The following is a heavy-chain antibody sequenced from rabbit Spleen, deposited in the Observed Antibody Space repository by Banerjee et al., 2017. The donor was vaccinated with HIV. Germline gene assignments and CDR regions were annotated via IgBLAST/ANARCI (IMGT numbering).Heavy chain of an antibody. D-gene: IGHD1-1*01. V-gene: IGHV1S45*01. Sequence: QEQLEESGGGLVKPEGSLTIICKASGLDFSSYYMGWVRQAPGKGLEWIACIYGGASGGTDYANWAKGRFTISKTSSTTVTLQMTSLTAADTATYFCVRNSGAAFDLWGPGTLVTVS. CDR2: IYGGASGGT. J-gene: IGHJ4*01. CDR1: GLDFSSYY. CDR3: VRNSGAAFDL.